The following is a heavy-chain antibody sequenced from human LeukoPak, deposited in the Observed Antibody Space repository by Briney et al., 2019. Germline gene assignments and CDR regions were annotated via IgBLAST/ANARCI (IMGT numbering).Heavy chain of an antibody. CDR2: ISGSGGST. D-gene: IGHD3-10*01. CDR1: GFTFSTYA. CDR3: VDYGSGSCIFDY. Sequence: GGSLRLSCAASGFTFSTYAMSWVRQAPGKGLEWVSGISGSGGSTYYADSVKGRFTISRDNSKNTLYLQMHSLRVEDTAVYYCVDYGSGSCIFDYWGQGTLVTVSS. J-gene: IGHJ4*02. V-gene: IGHV3-23*01.